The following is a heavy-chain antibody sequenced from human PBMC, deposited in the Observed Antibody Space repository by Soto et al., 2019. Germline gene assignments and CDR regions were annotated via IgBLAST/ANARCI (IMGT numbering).Heavy chain of an antibody. CDR3: ARQRVLSTNMFITSFDP. Sequence: PSETLSLTCSLSGGSINSSDHFWGWIRQTPGKGLEWTGSVYYTETTYYNPSLKSPVTISVETSRNTFSLKVNSVTAADTGMYYCARQRVLSTNMFITSFDPWGQGTLVTVSS. V-gene: IGHV4-39*01. CDR2: VYYTETT. CDR1: GGSINSSDHF. J-gene: IGHJ5*02. D-gene: IGHD3-10*02.